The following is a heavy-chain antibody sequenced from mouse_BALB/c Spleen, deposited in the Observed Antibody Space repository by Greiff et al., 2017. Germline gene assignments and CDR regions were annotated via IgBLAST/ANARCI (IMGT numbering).Heavy chain of an antibody. Sequence: EVKVEESGGGLVQPGGSMKLSCVASGFTFSNYWMNWVRQSPEKGLEWVAEIRLKSNNYATHYAESVKGRFTISRDDSKSSVYLQMNNLRAEDTGIYYCTGRYPYYYAMDYWGQGTSVTVSS. D-gene: IGHD2-14*01. V-gene: IGHV6-6*02. J-gene: IGHJ4*01. CDR2: IRLKSNNYAT. CDR1: GFTFSNYW. CDR3: TGRYPYYYAMDY.